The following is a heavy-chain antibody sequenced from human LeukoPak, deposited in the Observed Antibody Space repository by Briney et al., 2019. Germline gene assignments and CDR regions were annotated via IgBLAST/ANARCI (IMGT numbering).Heavy chain of an antibody. D-gene: IGHD2-15*01. Sequence: SETLSLTCTVSGGSISSGGYYWSWIRQHPGKGLEWIGYIYYSGSTYYNPSLKSRVTISVDTPKNQFSLKLSSVTAADTAVYYCARARRLGYCSGGSCYPGNYYYYGMDVWGQGTTVTVSS. V-gene: IGHV4-31*03. CDR1: GGSISSGGYY. J-gene: IGHJ6*02. CDR2: IYYSGST. CDR3: ARARRLGYCSGGSCYPGNYYYYGMDV.